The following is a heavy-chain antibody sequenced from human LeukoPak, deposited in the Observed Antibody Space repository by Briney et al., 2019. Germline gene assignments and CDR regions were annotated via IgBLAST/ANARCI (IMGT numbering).Heavy chain of an antibody. J-gene: IGHJ3*02. CDR1: GYSISSGYY. V-gene: IGHV4-38-2*02. D-gene: IGHD3-22*01. CDR2: IYHSGST. CDR3: ANDYYDSSGYYYDAFDI. Sequence: SETLSLTCTVSGYSISSGYYWGWIRQPPGKGLEWIGSIYHSGSTYYNPSLKSRVTISVDTSKNQFSLKLSSVTAADTAVYYCANDYYDSSGYYYDAFDIWGQGTLVTVSS.